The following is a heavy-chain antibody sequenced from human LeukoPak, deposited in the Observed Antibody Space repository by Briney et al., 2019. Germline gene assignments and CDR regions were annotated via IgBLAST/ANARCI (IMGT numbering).Heavy chain of an antibody. J-gene: IGHJ4*02. CDR3: ARSASRIAGNYFDY. CDR2: IRRKAYGGTK. V-gene: IGHV3-49*04. Sequence: GGTLRLSCAASGFTFCGYAMSWVRQAQGKGLGWVGFIRRKAYGGTKEYAESVKGRFTISSDDSKSIAYLQMNSLKTEDTAVYYCARSASRIAGNYFDYWGQGTLVTVSS. CDR1: GFTFCGYA.